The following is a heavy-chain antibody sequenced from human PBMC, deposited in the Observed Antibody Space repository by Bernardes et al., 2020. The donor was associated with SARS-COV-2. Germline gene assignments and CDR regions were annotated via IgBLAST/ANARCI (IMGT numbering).Heavy chain of an antibody. Sequence: SETLSLTCTVSGGSISISNVYWAWIRQSPGKGLEWIGNVYHTGSTYYNPSLKSRVSLSVDTSTNQFSLKVSSVTAADTALYYCARSNRVTRSRGSWFDPWGQGILVPVSS. D-gene: IGHD2-21*02. V-gene: IGHV4-39*01. CDR2: VYHTGST. CDR3: ARSNRVTRSRGSWFDP. CDR1: GGSISISNVY. J-gene: IGHJ5*02.